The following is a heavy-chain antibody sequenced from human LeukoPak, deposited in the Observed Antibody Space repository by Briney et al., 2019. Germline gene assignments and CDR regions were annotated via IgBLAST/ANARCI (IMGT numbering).Heavy chain of an antibody. J-gene: IGHJ4*02. CDR1: GGTFSSYA. CDR2: IIPIFGTA. D-gene: IGHD6-19*01. V-gene: IGHV1-69*05. Sequence: SVKVSCTASGGTFSSYAISWVRQAPGQGLEWMGGIIPIFGTANYAQKFQGRVTITTDESTSTAYMELSSLRAEDTAVYYCAKAKAVAGTGVFDYWGQGTLVTVSS. CDR3: AKAKAVAGTGVFDY.